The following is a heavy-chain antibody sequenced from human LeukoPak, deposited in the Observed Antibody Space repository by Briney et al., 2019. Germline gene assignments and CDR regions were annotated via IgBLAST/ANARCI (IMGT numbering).Heavy chain of an antibody. CDR3: ARAICSGGSCRNWFDP. Sequence: ASVKVPCKASGGTFSSYTISWVRQAPGQGLEWMGRIIPILGIANYAQKFQGRVTITADKSTSTAYMELSSLRSEDTAVYYCARAICSGGSCRNWFDPWGQGTLVTVSS. D-gene: IGHD2-15*01. CDR2: IIPILGIA. J-gene: IGHJ5*02. CDR1: GGTFSSYT. V-gene: IGHV1-69*02.